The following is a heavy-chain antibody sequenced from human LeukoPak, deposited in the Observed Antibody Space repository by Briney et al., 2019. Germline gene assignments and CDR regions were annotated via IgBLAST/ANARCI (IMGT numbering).Heavy chain of an antibody. CDR1: GGSISRSGYY. Sequence: SETPSLTCSVSGGSISRSGYYWAWIRQPPGKGREWKGNIYYSGSIYYSPSRKRPFTITVDTSKNQFSLKLSSVTAADTAVYYCAGLIRPGWFDPWGQGTLVTVSS. V-gene: IGHV4-39*01. J-gene: IGHJ5*02. CDR2: IYYSGSI. D-gene: IGHD1-14*01. CDR3: AGLIRPGWFDP.